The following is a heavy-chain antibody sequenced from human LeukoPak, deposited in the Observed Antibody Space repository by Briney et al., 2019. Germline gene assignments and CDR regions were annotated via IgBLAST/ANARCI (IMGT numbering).Heavy chain of an antibody. CDR2: IYSGGSA. V-gene: IGHV3-66*01. J-gene: IGHJ4*02. CDR1: GFTVTSNY. D-gene: IGHD3-10*01. Sequence: GGSLRLSCAASGFTVTSNYMSWVRQAPGKGLEWVSVIYSGGSAYYADSVKGRFTISRDNSKNTLYLQMNSLRAEDTAVYYCARNDYGSGSYITLFDYWGQGTLVTVSS. CDR3: ARNDYGSGSYITLFDY.